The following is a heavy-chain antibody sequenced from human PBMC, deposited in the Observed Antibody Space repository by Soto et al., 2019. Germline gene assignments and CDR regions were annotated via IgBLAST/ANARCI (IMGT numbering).Heavy chain of an antibody. V-gene: IGHV4-39*01. CDR1: GGSISSSSYY. J-gene: IGHJ5*02. Sequence: QLQLQESGPGLVKPSETLSLTCTVSGGSISSSSYYWGWIRQPPGKGLEWIGSIYYSGSTYYNPSLKSRVTISVDTSKNQFSLRLRSVTAADTAVYYCARLMSGDPVNWFDPWGQGTLVTVSS. D-gene: IGHD4-17*01. CDR2: IYYSGST. CDR3: ARLMSGDPVNWFDP.